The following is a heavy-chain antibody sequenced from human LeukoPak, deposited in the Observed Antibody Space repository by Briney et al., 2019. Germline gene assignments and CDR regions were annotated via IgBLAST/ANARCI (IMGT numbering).Heavy chain of an antibody. J-gene: IGHJ4*02. D-gene: IGHD3-22*01. V-gene: IGHV4-59*01. Sequence: SETLSLTCTVSGVSISSYYWSWIRQPPGKGLEWIGYIYYSGSSNYNPSLKSRVTISVDRSKNQYSLKLSSVTAADTAVYYCARGVEDSSGYYSYSDCWGQGTLVTVSS. CDR3: ARGVEDSSGYYSYSDC. CDR2: IYYSGSS. CDR1: GVSISSYY.